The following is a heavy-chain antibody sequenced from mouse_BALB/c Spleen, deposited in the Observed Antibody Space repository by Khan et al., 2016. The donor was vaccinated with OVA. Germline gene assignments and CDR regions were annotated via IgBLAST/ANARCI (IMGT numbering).Heavy chain of an antibody. J-gene: IGHJ4*01. D-gene: IGHD1-1*01. V-gene: IGHV1S41*01. CDR1: GYTFTSYW. CDR3: ARSNYYGSGLYAMDY. Sequence: DLVKPGASVKLSCKASGYTFTSYWINWIKQRPGQGLEWLGRIAPGSGSDYYNDMFKGKATLTIDTSSSTAYIQVRSLSSEDSAVYCCARSNYYGSGLYAMDYWGQGTSVTVSS. CDR2: IAPGSGSD.